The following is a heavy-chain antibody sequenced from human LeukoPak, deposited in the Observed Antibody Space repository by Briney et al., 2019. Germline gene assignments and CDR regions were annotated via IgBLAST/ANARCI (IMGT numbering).Heavy chain of an antibody. D-gene: IGHD1-1*01. CDR1: GFTFSTYG. Sequence: PGGSLRLSCATSGFTFSTYGMHWVRQAPGKGLDWVAVIWNDGSKKYYADSVKGRFTISRDNSKSTLYLQMNSLRADVTAVYYCAPTGSSARFDYWGQGALVTVSS. CDR2: IWNDGSKK. V-gene: IGHV3-33*01. CDR3: APTGSSARFDY. J-gene: IGHJ4*02.